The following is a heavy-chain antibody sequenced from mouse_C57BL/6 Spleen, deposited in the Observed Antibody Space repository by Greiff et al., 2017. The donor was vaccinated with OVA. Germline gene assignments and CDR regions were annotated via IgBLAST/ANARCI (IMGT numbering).Heavy chain of an antibody. D-gene: IGHD4-1*01. Sequence: DVHLVESGGGLVKPGGSLKLSCAASGFTFSDYGMHWVRQAPEKGLEWVAYISSGSSTIYYADTVKGRFTISRDNAKNTLFLQMTSLRSEDTAMYYCARLTGTFYAMDYWGQGTSVTVSS. V-gene: IGHV5-17*01. CDR2: ISSGSSTI. CDR1: GFTFSDYG. J-gene: IGHJ4*01. CDR3: ARLTGTFYAMDY.